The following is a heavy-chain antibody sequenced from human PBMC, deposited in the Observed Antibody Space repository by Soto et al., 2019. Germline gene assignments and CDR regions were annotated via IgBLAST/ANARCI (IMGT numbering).Heavy chain of an antibody. CDR1: GYTFTSYG. CDR3: ARDKDRVFDMSVPQFDY. CDR2: INPYNGDT. Sequence: ASVKVSCKASGYTFTSYGISWVRQAPGQGLGLMGWINPYNGDTNYAQKVQGRVTVTIDTSTTTAYMELRSLTSDDTAVYYCARDKDRVFDMSVPQFDYWGQGTLVTVSS. J-gene: IGHJ4*02. D-gene: IGHD2-8*01. V-gene: IGHV1-18*04.